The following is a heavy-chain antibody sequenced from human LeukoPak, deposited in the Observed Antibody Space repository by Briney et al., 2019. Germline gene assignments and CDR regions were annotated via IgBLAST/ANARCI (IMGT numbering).Heavy chain of an antibody. CDR2: IHHSGST. J-gene: IGHJ4*02. D-gene: IGHD3-9*01. V-gene: IGHV4-61*01. CDR3: ARHVWLQPFDY. CDR1: GDSVSSGSDY. Sequence: SETLSLTCNVSGDSVSSGSDYWSWIRQSPAKGLEWIGQIHHSGSTSNNPALKSRVTLSVDTSKNQFSLKLSSVTAADTAVYYCARHVWLQPFDYWGQGTLVTVSS.